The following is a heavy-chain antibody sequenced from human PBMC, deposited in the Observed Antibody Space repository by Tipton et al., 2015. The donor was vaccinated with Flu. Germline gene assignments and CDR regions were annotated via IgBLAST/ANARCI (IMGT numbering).Heavy chain of an antibody. J-gene: IGHJ2*01. V-gene: IGHV4-59*01. Sequence: TLSLTCTVSGGSISSYYWSWIRQPPGKGLEWIGYIYYSGSTNYNPSLKSRVTISVDTSKNQFSLKLSSVTAADTAVYYCARGDIAVVVFDLWGRGTLVTVSS. D-gene: IGHD2-15*01. CDR2: IYYSGST. CDR3: ARGDIAVVVFDL. CDR1: GGSISSYY.